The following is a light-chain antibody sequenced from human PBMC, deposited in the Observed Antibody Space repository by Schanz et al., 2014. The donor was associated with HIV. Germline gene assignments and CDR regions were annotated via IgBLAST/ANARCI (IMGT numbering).Light chain of an antibody. CDR1: SSDVGGYNF. V-gene: IGLV2-11*01. CDR2: DVS. J-gene: IGLJ3*02. Sequence: QSALTQPRSVSGSPGQSVTISCTGTSSDVGGYNFVSWYQQHPGKAPKLMIFDVSKRPSGVPDRFSGSKSGNTASLTISGLQADDESDYYCCSYAGSNIPWVFGGGTKLTVL. CDR3: CSYAGSNIPWV.